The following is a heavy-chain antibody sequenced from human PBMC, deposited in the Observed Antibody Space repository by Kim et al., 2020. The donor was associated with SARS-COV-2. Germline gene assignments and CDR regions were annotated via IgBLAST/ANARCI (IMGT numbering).Heavy chain of an antibody. CDR2: ISGNGGTT. D-gene: IGHD2-15*01. Sequence: GGSLRLSCAASGFTFGNHAMHWVRQAPGKGLEWVSGISGNGGTTNYADSVKGRFTISRDNSKNTLYLQMNSLRAEDTAVYYCAKRFCSGGSCYPVDYWGQGTLVTVSS. V-gene: IGHV3-23*01. J-gene: IGHJ4*02. CDR3: AKRFCSGGSCYPVDY. CDR1: GFTFGNHA.